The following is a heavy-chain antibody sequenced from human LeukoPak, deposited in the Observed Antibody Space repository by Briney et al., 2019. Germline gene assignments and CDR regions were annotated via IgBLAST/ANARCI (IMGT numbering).Heavy chain of an antibody. J-gene: IGHJ3*01. CDR1: GFTFSGYS. CDR3: ARVRWVEFDVFDL. Sequence: GGSLRLSCAASGFTFSGYSMNWVRQAPGKGLEWVSSISSSSSYIYYADSVKGRFTISRDNAKNSLYLQMNSLRAEDTAVYYCARVRWVEFDVFDLWGQGTMVTVCS. V-gene: IGHV3-21*01. CDR2: ISSSSSYI. D-gene: IGHD5-24*01.